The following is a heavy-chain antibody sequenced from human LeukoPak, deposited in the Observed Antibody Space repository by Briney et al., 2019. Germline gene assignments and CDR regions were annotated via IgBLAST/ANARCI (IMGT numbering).Heavy chain of an antibody. Sequence: ASVKVSCKASGYTFTSYDINWVRQATGQGLEWMGWMNPNGGNTGYAQKFQGRVTITRNNSRSTAYMELSSLRSEDTAVYYCARGAPGLRYFDWSNYYYYFMDVWGKGTAVSVFS. J-gene: IGHJ6*03. V-gene: IGHV1-8*03. D-gene: IGHD3-9*01. CDR2: MNPNGGNT. CDR1: GYTFTSYD. CDR3: ARGAPGLRYFDWSNYYYYFMDV.